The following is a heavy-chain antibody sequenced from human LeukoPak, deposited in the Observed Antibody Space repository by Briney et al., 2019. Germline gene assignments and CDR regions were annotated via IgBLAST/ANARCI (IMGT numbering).Heavy chain of an antibody. CDR3: AKDHNTMIVVVIEPPWDDFHI. Sequence: GALRVSCGASWFTFSSYVMHLVRQAPGKRLELVAFIRYYGSNKYYADSVKGRFTISRDNSKNTLYLQMNRLRADETDVYYCAKDHNTMIVVVIEPPWDDFHIRGEGTMVTVSS. CDR1: WFTFSSYV. CDR2: IRYYGSNK. J-gene: IGHJ3*02. D-gene: IGHD3-22*01. V-gene: IGHV3-30*02.